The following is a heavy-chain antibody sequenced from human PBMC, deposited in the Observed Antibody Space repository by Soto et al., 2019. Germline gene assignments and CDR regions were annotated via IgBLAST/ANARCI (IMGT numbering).Heavy chain of an antibody. V-gene: IGHV3-23*01. D-gene: IGHD3-16*01. CDR1: GFTFSSYA. Sequence: HPGGSLRLSCAASGFTFSSYAMSWVRQAPGKGLEWVTAISGSGGSTYYADSVKGRFTISRDNSKNTLYLQMNSLRAEDTAVYYCEKGVMGELSTHTFDYWGQGTLVTVYS. CDR2: ISGSGGST. J-gene: IGHJ4*02. CDR3: EKGVMGELSTHTFDY.